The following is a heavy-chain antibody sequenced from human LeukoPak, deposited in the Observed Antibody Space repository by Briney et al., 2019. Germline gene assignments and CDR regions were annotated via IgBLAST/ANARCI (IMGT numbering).Heavy chain of an antibody. CDR3: ARLVDDSSGYYSGD. J-gene: IGHJ4*02. V-gene: IGHV4-59*08. D-gene: IGHD3-22*01. CDR1: GGSISSYY. Sequence: SETLSLTCTVSGGSISSYYWSWIRQPPGKGLEWIGYIHYSGSTNYNPSLKSRVTISVDTSKNQFSLKLSSVTAADTAVYYCARLVDDSSGYYSGDWGQGTLVTVSS. CDR2: IHYSGST.